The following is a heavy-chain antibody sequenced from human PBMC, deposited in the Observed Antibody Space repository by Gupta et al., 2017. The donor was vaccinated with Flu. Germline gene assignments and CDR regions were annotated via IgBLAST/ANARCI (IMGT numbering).Heavy chain of an antibody. D-gene: IGHD2-15*01. Sequence: QVQLVESGGGVVQPGRSLRLSCDASGFIFSRYGMHWVRQVPGKGLEWVAALLNDGSYEKYADSVRGRFRISRDSSKNTLYLQMNSLRPEDTAVYYCARDPPCSGGNCYSGRLDYWGQGTLVNVSS. CDR3: ARDPPCSGGNCYSGRLDY. J-gene: IGHJ4*02. V-gene: IGHV3-30*03. CDR2: LLNDGSYE. CDR1: GFIFSRYG.